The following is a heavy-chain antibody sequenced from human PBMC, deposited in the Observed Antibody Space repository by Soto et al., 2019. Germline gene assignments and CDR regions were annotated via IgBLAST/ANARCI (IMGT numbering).Heavy chain of an antibody. D-gene: IGHD1-7*01. V-gene: IGHV3-23*01. CDR3: AKHQLELLALDY. J-gene: IGHJ4*02. CDR2: ISGSGGST. Sequence: EVHLLESGVGLVQPGGSLRLSCAASGFTFSSYAMSWVRQAPGKGLEWVSAISGSGGSTYYADSVKGRFTISRDNSKNTLYLQMNSLRAEDTAVYYCAKHQLELLALDYWGQGTLVTVSS. CDR1: GFTFSSYA.